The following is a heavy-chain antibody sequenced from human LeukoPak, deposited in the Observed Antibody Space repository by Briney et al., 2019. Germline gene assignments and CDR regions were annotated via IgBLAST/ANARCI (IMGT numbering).Heavy chain of an antibody. D-gene: IGHD6-13*01. V-gene: IGHV4-59*01. Sequence: PETLSLTCTVSGVSISSYYWSWIRQPPGKGLEWIGYIYYSGSTNYNPSLKSRVTISVDTSKNQFSLKLSSVTAADTAVYYCARARYSSSWYDEDAFDIWGQGTMVTVSS. CDR2: IYYSGST. CDR3: ARARYSSSWYDEDAFDI. CDR1: GVSISSYY. J-gene: IGHJ3*02.